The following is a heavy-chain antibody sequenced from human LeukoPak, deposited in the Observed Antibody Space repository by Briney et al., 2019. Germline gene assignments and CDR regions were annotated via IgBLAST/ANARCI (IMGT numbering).Heavy chain of an antibody. J-gene: IGHJ4*02. CDR1: VGSISSYY. D-gene: IGHD1-20*01. CDR3: ARGRYNWNHLGYFDY. Sequence: SETLSLTCTVSVGSISSYYWSWIRQPPGKGLEWIGYIYYSESTNYNPSLKSRVTISVDTSKNQFSLKLSSVTAADTAVYYCARGRYNWNHLGYFDYWGQGTLVTVSS. V-gene: IGHV4-59*01. CDR2: IYYSEST.